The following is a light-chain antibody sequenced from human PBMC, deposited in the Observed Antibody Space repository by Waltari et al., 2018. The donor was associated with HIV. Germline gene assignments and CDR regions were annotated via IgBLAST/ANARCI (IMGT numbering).Light chain of an antibody. CDR3: QAWGSSTDAL. J-gene: IGLJ2*01. CDR2: HDN. V-gene: IGLV3-1*01. Sequence: SSELTQPPSVSVSPGQTASITCSGHNLGDKSACWYQQKPGQSPVLVIYHDNKRPSGIPERFSGSNSGNTATLTICGTQPMDEADYYCQAWGSSTDALFGGGTRLTVL. CDR1: NLGDKS.